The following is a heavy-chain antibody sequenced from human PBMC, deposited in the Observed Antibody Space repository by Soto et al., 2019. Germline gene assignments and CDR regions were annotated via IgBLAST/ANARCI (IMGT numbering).Heavy chain of an antibody. D-gene: IGHD6-13*01. CDR3: AHALHSRSWYGGFDY. Sequence: SGPTLVNPTQTLTLTCTFSGFSLSTSGVGVGWIRQPPGKALEWLALIYWGDDKRYSPSLKSRLTITKDTSKNQVVLTMTNMDPVETATYYCAHALHSRSWYGGFDYWGQGTLVTVSS. J-gene: IGHJ4*02. CDR2: IYWGDDK. V-gene: IGHV2-5*02. CDR1: GFSLSTSGVG.